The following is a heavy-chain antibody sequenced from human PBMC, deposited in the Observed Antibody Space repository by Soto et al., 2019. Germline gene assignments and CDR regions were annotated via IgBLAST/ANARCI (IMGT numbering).Heavy chain of an antibody. J-gene: IGHJ5*02. Sequence: SETLSLTCTVSGGSISSSSYYWGWLRQPPGKGLEWIGSIYYSGSTYYNPSLKSRVTISVDTSKNQFSLKLSSVTAADTAVYYCARHFSAVVGATILRNNWFDPWGQGTLVTVS. CDR1: GGSISSSSYY. V-gene: IGHV4-39*01. CDR2: IYYSGST. D-gene: IGHD1-26*01. CDR3: ARHFSAVVGATILRNNWFDP.